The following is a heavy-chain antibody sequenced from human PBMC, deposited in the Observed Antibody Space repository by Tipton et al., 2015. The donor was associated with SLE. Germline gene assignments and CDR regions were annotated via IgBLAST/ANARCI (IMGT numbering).Heavy chain of an antibody. CDR3: ARLYSGSCYYYYYGMDV. V-gene: IGHV1-2*06. D-gene: IGHD1-26*01. CDR1: GYTFTDYY. J-gene: IGHJ6*04. CDR2: INPNSGGT. Sequence: QLVQSGAEVKTPGASVKVSCKASGYTFTDYYMNWVRQAPGQGLEWMGRINPNSGGTNYAQKFQGRVTMTRDTSISTAYMELSRLRSDDTAVYYCARLYSGSCYYYYYGMDVWGKGTTVAVSS.